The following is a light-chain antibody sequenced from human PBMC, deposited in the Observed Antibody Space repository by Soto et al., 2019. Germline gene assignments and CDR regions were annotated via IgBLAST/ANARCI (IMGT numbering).Light chain of an antibody. Sequence: QSVLTQPASLSGAPGQRFTISCTGSISNIWAGYDVHWYQQLPGTAPKLLIFGNTNRPSGVPDRFSDSKYDTSDSLAITGLQAEDEDDYYCQSYDNRLSGSRVFGGGTKVTV. CDR3: QSYDNRLSGSRV. J-gene: IGLJ1*01. CDR2: GNT. CDR1: ISNIWAGYD. V-gene: IGLV1-40*01.